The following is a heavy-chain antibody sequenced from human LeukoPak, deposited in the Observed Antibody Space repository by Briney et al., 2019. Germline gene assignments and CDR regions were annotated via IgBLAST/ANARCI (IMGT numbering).Heavy chain of an antibody. CDR1: GGTFSSYA. V-gene: IGHV1-18*01. CDR2: ISAYNGNT. D-gene: IGHD3-22*01. Sequence: ASVKVSCKASGGTFSSYAISWVRQAPGQGLEWMGGISAYNGNTNYAQKLQGRVTMTTDTSTSTAYMELRSLRSDDTAVYYCATHYYDSSGYFDYWGQGTLVTVSS. CDR3: ATHYYDSSGYFDY. J-gene: IGHJ4*02.